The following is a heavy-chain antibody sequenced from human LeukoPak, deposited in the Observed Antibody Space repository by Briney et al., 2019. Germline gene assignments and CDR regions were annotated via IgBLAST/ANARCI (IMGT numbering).Heavy chain of an antibody. V-gene: IGHV3-9*01. J-gene: IGHJ4*02. CDR3: AKAANPAVASHIDY. CDR1: GFTFDDYA. D-gene: IGHD6-19*01. Sequence: GGSPRLSCAASGFTFDDYAMHWVRQAPGKGLEWVSGISWNSGSIGYADSVKGRFTISRDNAKDSLYLQMNSLRAEDTALYYCAKAANPAVASHIDYWGQGTLVTVSS. CDR2: ISWNSGSI.